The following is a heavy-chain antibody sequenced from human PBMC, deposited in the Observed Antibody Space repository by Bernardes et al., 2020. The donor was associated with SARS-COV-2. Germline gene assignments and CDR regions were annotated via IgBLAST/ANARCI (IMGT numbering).Heavy chain of an antibody. Sequence: GGSLRPSCATSWFSFSGSSIHWVRQGSGKGLGWVGDIISGGNSYATEYAASVRGRFTISRDDSRNTAYLQMNSLKSEDTAVYFCTSRLDTAAAFDDWGQGTLVTVST. CDR2: IISGGNSYAT. V-gene: IGHV3-73*01. CDR3: TSRLDTAAAFDD. CDR1: WFSFSGSS. D-gene: IGHD6-13*01. J-gene: IGHJ4*02.